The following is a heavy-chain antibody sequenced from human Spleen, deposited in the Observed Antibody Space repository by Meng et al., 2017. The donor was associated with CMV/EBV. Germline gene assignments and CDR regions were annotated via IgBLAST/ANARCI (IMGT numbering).Heavy chain of an antibody. V-gene: IGHV3-49*04. CDR1: GFTFGDYA. D-gene: IGHD3-10*01. Sequence: GSLRLSCTAFGFTFGDYAMSWVRQAPGKGLEWVGFIRGKAYGGTTEYAASVKGRFTISRDDSKSIAYLQMNSLKTEDTAVYYCTRYYGSGSYYYYGMDVWGQGTTVTVSS. J-gene: IGHJ6*02. CDR2: IRGKAYGGTT. CDR3: TRYYGSGSYYYYGMDV.